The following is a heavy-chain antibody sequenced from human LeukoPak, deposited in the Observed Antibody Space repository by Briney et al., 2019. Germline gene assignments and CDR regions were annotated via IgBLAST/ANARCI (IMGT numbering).Heavy chain of an antibody. CDR2: LSGSGGST. D-gene: IGHD3-10*01. J-gene: IGHJ6*02. CDR3: AKPLWFGELLSNYYYYGMDV. V-gene: IGHV3-23*01. CDR1: GFTFSSYA. Sequence: GGSLRLSCATSGFTFSSYAMSWVRQAPGRGLEWVSPLSGSGGSTYYADSVKGRFTISRDNSKNTVYLQMNSLRAEDTAVYYCAKPLWFGELLSNYYYYGMDVWGQGTTVIVSS.